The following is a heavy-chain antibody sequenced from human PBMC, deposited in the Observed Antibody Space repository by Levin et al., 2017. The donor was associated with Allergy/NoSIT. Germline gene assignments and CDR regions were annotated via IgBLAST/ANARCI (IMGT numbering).Heavy chain of an antibody. J-gene: IGHJ3*02. V-gene: IGHV6-1*01. CDR2: TFYRSKWNN. CDR1: GDSVSSNSAA. CDR3: ARGVRRGTGDAVDI. D-gene: IGHD1-14*01. Sequence: SETLSLTCTISGDSVSSNSAAWNWIRQSPSRGLEWLGRTFYRSKWNNDYEISVKSRISINPDTSKNQFSLQLNSVTPEDTAVYYCARGVRRGTGDAVDIWGRGTMVTVSS.